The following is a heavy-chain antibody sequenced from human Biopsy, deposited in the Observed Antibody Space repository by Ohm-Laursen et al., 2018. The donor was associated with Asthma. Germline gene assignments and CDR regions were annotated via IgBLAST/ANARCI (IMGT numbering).Heavy chain of an antibody. CDR2: ISWDAGRT. J-gene: IGHJ5*02. CDR3: SKALVPTDLTSGFDP. Sequence: SLRLSCAASGFRFDDYTMDWVRQPPGKGLQWVALISWDAGRTHYADSVKGRFTVSRDNSKNSLYLQMNSLKPEDSGLYYCSKALVPTDLTSGFDPWGQGTLVTVSS. CDR1: GFRFDDYT. V-gene: IGHV3-43*01. D-gene: IGHD5-18*01.